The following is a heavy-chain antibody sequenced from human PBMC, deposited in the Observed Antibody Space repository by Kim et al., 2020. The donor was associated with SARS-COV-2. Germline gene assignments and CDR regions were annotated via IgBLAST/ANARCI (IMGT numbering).Heavy chain of an antibody. CDR3: ARLQRRAATTRDYYYYGMDV. V-gene: IGHV4-59*08. J-gene: IGHJ6*02. Sequence: SETLSLTCTVSGGSISSYYWSWIRQPPGKGLEWIGYIYYSGSTNYNPSLKSRVTISVDTSKNQFSLKRSSVTAADTAVYYCARLQRRAATTRDYYYYGMDVWGQGTTVTVSS. D-gene: IGHD1-1*01. CDR2: IYYSGST. CDR1: GGSISSYY.